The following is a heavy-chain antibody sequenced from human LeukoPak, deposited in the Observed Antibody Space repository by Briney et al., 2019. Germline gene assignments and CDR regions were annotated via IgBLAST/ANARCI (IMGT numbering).Heavy chain of an antibody. CDR1: GFTFSSYA. J-gene: IGHJ4*02. V-gene: IGHV3-23*01. CDR3: AKRLVGSSGLSNIDC. D-gene: IGHD6-19*01. Sequence: PGGSLRLSCAASGFTFSSYAMSWVRQAPGKGLEWVSAITGTGSSTYYADSVKGRFTISRDNSKNTLYLQMNSLRAEDTALYYCAKRLVGSSGLSNIDCWGQGTLVTVSS. CDR2: ITGTGSST.